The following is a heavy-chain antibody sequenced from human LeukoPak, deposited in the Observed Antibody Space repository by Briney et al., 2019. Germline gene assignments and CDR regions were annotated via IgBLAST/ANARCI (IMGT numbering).Heavy chain of an antibody. Sequence: ASVKVSCKASGYTFTGYHIHWVRQAPGQGLEWMGRINPYSGDTNFAQKFQGRVTMTRDTSITTAYMDLSSLTPDDTAVYFCARDQGSLTRSWYAGYWGQGTQVTVSS. CDR3: ARDQGSLTRSWYAGY. CDR2: INPYSGDT. D-gene: IGHD6-13*01. J-gene: IGHJ4*02. V-gene: IGHV1-2*06. CDR1: GYTFTGYH.